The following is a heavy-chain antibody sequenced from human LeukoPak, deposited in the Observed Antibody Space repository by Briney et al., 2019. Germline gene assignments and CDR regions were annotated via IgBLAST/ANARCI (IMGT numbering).Heavy chain of an antibody. Sequence: SQTLSLTCAISGDSVSSNSAAWNWIRQSPSRGLEWLGRTYYKSKWYNDYAISVKGRITIDPDTSKSQFSLQLNSVTPEDTAVYYCTREMLQQLTPFDYWGQGTLVTVSS. V-gene: IGHV6-1*01. CDR3: TREMLQQLTPFDY. D-gene: IGHD6-13*01. CDR1: GDSVSSNSAA. J-gene: IGHJ4*02. CDR2: TYYKSKWYN.